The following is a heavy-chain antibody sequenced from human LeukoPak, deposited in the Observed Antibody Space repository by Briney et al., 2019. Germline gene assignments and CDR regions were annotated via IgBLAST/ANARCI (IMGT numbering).Heavy chain of an antibody. J-gene: IGHJ5*01. CDR3: AKDRPNFHENSGHYYRRDGDS. CDR1: GFTFYMYA. D-gene: IGHD3-22*01. Sequence: GGPLRLSCQASGFTFYMYAMSWVRQAPGKGLEWVASMCGTAGCTFYPDSVKGRFTISRDNSKNVLYLRMNSLTAEDTAIYYCAKDRPNFHENSGHYYRRDGDSWGQGTLVTVSS. V-gene: IGHV3-23*01. CDR2: MCGTAGCT.